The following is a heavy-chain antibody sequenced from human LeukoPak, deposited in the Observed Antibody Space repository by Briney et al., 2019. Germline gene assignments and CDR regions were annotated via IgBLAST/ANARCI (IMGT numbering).Heavy chain of an antibody. Sequence: QTGGSLRLSCAASGFTLSSYNMNWVRQAPGKGLEWVSAISGSGGSTYYADSVKGRFTISRDNSKNTLYLQMNSLRAEDTAVYYCAKLTKPLDTAMVRGYGPQDYWGQGTLVTVSS. CDR1: GFTLSSYN. V-gene: IGHV3-23*01. D-gene: IGHD5-18*01. J-gene: IGHJ4*02. CDR3: AKLTKPLDTAMVRGYGPQDY. CDR2: ISGSGGST.